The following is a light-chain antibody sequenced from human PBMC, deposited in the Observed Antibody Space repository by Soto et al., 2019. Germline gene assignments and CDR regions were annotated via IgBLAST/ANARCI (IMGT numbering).Light chain of an antibody. CDR2: DNN. Sequence: QSVLTQPPSVSAAPGQKVTISCSGSGSNIGNNFVSWYQQFPGTAPKLLIYDNNDRPSGIPDRFSGSKSGTSATLGITGLQTGDEADYYCGTWDNSLNAYVFGAGTKLTVL. CDR3: GTWDNSLNAYV. CDR1: GSNIGNNF. V-gene: IGLV1-51*01. J-gene: IGLJ1*01.